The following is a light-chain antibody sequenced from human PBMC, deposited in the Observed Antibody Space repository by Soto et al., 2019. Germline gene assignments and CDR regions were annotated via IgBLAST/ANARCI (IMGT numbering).Light chain of an antibody. CDR2: GAS. Sequence: DIQLTQSPPTLSASVGDSVTITCRASQSIRYYLAWYQQMPGKAPKLLIYGASSLQSGVPSRFSGSGSGTEFTLTICSLQPDDFATYFCQHHNSYSQTFGQGTKVEIK. V-gene: IGKV1-5*01. CDR1: QSIRYY. CDR3: QHHNSYSQT. J-gene: IGKJ1*01.